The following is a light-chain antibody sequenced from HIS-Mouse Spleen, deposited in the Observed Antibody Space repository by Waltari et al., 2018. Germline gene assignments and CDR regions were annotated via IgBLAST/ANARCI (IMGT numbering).Light chain of an antibody. J-gene: IGKJ3*01. Sequence: DIVMTQSPDSLAVSLGERAPINCKSSQSVLYSSNNKNYLAWYQQKPGQPPKLRIYWASTRESGVPDRFSGSGSGTDFTLTISSLQAEDVAVYYCQQYYSTPFTFGPGTKVDIK. V-gene: IGKV4-1*01. CDR2: WAS. CDR1: QSVLYSSNNKNY. CDR3: QQYYSTPFT.